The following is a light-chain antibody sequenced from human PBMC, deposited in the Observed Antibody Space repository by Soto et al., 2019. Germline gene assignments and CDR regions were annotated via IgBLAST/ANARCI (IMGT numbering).Light chain of an antibody. CDR1: SSDVGGYNY. V-gene: IGLV2-8*01. CDR3: TSYSGSRV. CDR2: EVS. J-gene: IGLJ1*01. Sequence: QSVLTQPPSASGSPGQSVTISCTGTSSDVGGYNYVSWYQQHPGKAHKLMIYEVSKRPSGVPDRFSGSKSGNTASLTVSGLQAEDEADYYCTSYSGSRVFVTGTKVTVL.